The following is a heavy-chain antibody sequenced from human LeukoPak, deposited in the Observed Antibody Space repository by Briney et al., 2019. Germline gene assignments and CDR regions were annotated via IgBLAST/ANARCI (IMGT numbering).Heavy chain of an antibody. J-gene: IGHJ4*02. V-gene: IGHV1-69*13. CDR1: GGTFISYA. CDR2: IIPIFGTA. Sequence: SVKVSCKASGGTFISYAISWVRQAPGQGLEWMGGIIPIFGTANYAQKFQGRVTITADESTSTAYMELSSLRSEDTAVYYCARGQTSGSYLATFDYWGQGTLVTVSS. CDR3: ARGQTSGSYLATFDY. D-gene: IGHD3-10*01.